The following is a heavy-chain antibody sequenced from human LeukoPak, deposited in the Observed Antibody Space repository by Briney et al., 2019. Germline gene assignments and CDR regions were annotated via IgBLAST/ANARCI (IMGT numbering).Heavy chain of an antibody. V-gene: IGHV3-74*01. J-gene: IGHJ4*02. D-gene: IGHD5-18*01. Sequence: GGSLRLSCAASGITFSSHWVHWVRQAPGKGLVWVSRINGEGLSTSYADSVQGRFTISRDNAKNTLYLQMNSLRAEDTAVYYCARARGSSYGLFDYWGQGTLVTVSS. CDR2: INGEGLST. CDR1: GITFSSHW. CDR3: ARARGSSYGLFDY.